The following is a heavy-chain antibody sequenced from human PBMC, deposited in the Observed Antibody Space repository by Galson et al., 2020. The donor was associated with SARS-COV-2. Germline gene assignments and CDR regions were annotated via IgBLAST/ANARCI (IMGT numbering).Heavy chain of an antibody. J-gene: IGHJ5*02. CDR2: INHSGIT. CDR1: GGSLSDNF. V-gene: IGHV4-34*01. Sequence: SETLSLTCAVTGGSLSDNFWSWIRQPPGKGLEWIAEINHSGITNYNPSLKSRVSISVDTSKNQFSLKLNGVTAADTAVYYCARGLGRTYSGRFGWGGWFDPWGQGAMVTVSS. D-gene: IGHD3-10*01. CDR3: ARGLGRTYSGRFGWGGWFDP.